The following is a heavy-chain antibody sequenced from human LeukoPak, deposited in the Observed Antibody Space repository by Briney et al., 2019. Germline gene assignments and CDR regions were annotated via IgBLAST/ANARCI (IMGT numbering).Heavy chain of an antibody. Sequence: SETLSLTCTVSGGSISSYYWSWIRQPAGKGLEWIGRIYTSGSTNYNPSLKSRVTMSVDTSKNQFSLKLSSVTAADTALYYCARGFDQASDWWFDPWGQGTLVTVPS. D-gene: IGHD3/OR15-3a*01. CDR3: ARGFDQASDWWFDP. CDR2: IYTSGST. CDR1: GGSISSYY. V-gene: IGHV4-4*07. J-gene: IGHJ5*02.